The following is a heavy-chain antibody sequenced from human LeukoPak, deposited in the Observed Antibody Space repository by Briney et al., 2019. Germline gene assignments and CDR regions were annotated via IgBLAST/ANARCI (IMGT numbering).Heavy chain of an antibody. J-gene: IGHJ6*03. CDR2: ISAYNGNT. CDR1: GYTFTNYG. V-gene: IGHV1-18*01. Sequence: GASVKVSCKASGYTFTNYGISWVRQAPGQGLEWMGWISAYNGNTNYAQKLQGRVTMTTDTSTSTAYMELRSLRSDGTAVYYYARGTQYYYYYMDVWGKGTTVTVSS. CDR3: ARGTQYYYYYMDV.